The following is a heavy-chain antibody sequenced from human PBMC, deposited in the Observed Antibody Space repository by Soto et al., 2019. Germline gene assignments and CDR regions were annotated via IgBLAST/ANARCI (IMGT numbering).Heavy chain of an antibody. J-gene: IGHJ4*02. Sequence: GGSLRLSCVVSGFIFKNYAFHWVRQAPGTGLEWVAVISNDGSDKYYADSVKGRFTISRDNSNNTLHLQMNSLRAEDTAVYYCAKVRIAPAKPSYFASWGQGPLVTVSS. V-gene: IGHV3-30*18. CDR3: AKVRIAPAKPSYFAS. D-gene: IGHD2-15*01. CDR1: GFIFKNYA. CDR2: ISNDGSDK.